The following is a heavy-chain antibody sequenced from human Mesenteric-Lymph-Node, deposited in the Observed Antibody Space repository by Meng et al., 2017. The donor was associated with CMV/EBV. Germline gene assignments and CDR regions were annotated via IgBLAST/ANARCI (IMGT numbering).Heavy chain of an antibody. D-gene: IGHD6-19*01. V-gene: IGHV4-38-2*02. CDR2: ISHSGNT. Sequence: SETLSLTCTVSGYSINTGYYWGWIRQPPGKGLEWIGSISHSGNTYYHPSLKSRVTISVDTSKNHFSLRLSSVTAADTAIYYCARDPPYTSGWSFDCWGQGILVTVSS. CDR1: GYSINTGYY. J-gene: IGHJ4*02. CDR3: ARDPPYTSGWSFDC.